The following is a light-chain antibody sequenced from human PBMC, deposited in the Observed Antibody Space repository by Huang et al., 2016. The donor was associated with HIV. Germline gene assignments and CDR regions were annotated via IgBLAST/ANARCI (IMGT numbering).Light chain of an antibody. Sequence: EIVMTQSPATLSVSPGERATLSCRASQSVTGLAWYQQKPGQTPRLLIYGASTRATGIPARFSGSGSGTDFTLTISSLQSEDFAVYYCQQYNNWPSITFGQGTRLEIK. CDR3: QQYNNWPSIT. CDR1: QSVTG. J-gene: IGKJ5*01. CDR2: GAS. V-gene: IGKV3-15*01.